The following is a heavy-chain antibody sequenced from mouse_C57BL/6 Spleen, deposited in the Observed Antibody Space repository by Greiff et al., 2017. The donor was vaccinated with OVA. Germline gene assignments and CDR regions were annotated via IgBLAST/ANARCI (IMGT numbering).Heavy chain of an antibody. CDR1: GFSFNTYA. D-gene: IGHD2-1*01. V-gene: IGHV10-1*01. Sequence: EVMLVESGGGLVQPKGSLKLSCAASGFSFNTYAMNWVRQAPGKGLEWVARIRSKSNNYATYYADSVKDRFTISRDDSESMLYLQMNNLKTEDTAMYYCVRQPIYYGNYEYYAMDYWGQGTSVTVSS. CDR2: IRSKSNNYAT. J-gene: IGHJ4*01. CDR3: VRQPIYYGNYEYYAMDY.